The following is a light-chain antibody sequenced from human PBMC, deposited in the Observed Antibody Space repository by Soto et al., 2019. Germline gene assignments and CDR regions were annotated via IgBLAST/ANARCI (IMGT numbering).Light chain of an antibody. CDR2: EVS. J-gene: IGLJ2*01. V-gene: IGLV2-8*01. CDR1: RSDIGGYNF. CDR3: SSYAGRHTVI. Sequence: SALTQPPSASGSLGQSVTISCTGTRSDIGGYNFVSLYRQSPGKAPKVVIDEVSKRPSGVPDRFSGSKSGNTASLTVSGLQADDAADYYCSSYAGRHTVIFGGGTKLTVL.